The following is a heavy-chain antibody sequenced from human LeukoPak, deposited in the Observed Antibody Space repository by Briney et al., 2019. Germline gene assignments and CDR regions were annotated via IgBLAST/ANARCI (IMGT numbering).Heavy chain of an antibody. J-gene: IGHJ4*02. Sequence: PGGSLRLSCAASGFTFSSYAMSWVRQAPGKGLEWVSAISFSGGSTYYADSVKGRFTISRDNSKNTLYLQMNSLRAEDTAVYYCAKGGDTYYYGSGSYYALDYWGQGTLVTVSS. CDR3: AKGGDTYYYGSGSYYALDY. D-gene: IGHD3-10*01. CDR1: GFTFSSYA. V-gene: IGHV3-23*01. CDR2: ISFSGGST.